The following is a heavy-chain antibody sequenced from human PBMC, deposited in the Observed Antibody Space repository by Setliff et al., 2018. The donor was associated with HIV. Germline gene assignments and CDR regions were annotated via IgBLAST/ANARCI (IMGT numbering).Heavy chain of an antibody. Sequence: SETLSLTCAAYGGSFNDYYWSWIRQPPGKGLEWIGEGKHSGSTSYNPSLESRVSISVDTSKNQFSLKLSSVTAADTAVYYCASPTSDLYSGSPEWGQGTLVTVSS. J-gene: IGHJ4*02. CDR2: GKHSGST. CDR3: ASPTSDLYSGSPE. CDR1: GGSFNDYY. D-gene: IGHD1-26*01. V-gene: IGHV4-34*01.